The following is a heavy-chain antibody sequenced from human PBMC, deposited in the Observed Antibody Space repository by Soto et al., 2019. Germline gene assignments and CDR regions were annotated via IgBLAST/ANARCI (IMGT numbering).Heavy chain of an antibody. Sequence: SGGSLRLSCAASGFTFSSYGMHWVRQAPGKGLEWVAVISYDGSNKYYADSVKGRFTISRDNSKNTLYLQMNSLRAEDTAVYYCAKDLVHRSSCDYWGQGTLVTVSS. V-gene: IGHV3-30*18. D-gene: IGHD6-6*01. CDR1: GFTFSSYG. J-gene: IGHJ4*02. CDR3: AKDLVHRSSCDY. CDR2: ISYDGSNK.